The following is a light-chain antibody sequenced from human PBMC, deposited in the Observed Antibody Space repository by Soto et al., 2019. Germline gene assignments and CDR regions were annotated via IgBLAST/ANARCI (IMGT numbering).Light chain of an antibody. J-gene: IGLJ1*01. CDR2: DVS. CDR3: SSYTSSSTLLNV. CDR1: SSDVGGYNY. Sequence: QSVLTQPASVSGSPGQSITISCTGTSSDVGGYNYVSWYQQHPGKAPKLMIYDVSNRPSGVSNRFSGSKSGNTASLTISGLQAEDEDDDYCSSYTSSSTLLNVFGTGTKLTVL. V-gene: IGLV2-14*01.